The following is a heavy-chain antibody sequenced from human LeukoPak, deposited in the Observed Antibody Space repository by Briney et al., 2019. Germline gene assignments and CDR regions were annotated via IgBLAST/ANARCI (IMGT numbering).Heavy chain of an antibody. CDR1: GFTFSSYW. CDR3: ARALTRSSGWYVVGYYFDY. Sequence: PGGSLGLSCAASGFTFSSYWMSWVRQAPGKGLEWVANINQDGSEKYYVDSVKGRFTISRDNAKNSLYLQMNSLRAEDTAVYYCARALTRSSGWYVVGYYFDYWGQGTLVTVSS. J-gene: IGHJ4*02. D-gene: IGHD6-19*01. CDR2: INQDGSEK. V-gene: IGHV3-7*01.